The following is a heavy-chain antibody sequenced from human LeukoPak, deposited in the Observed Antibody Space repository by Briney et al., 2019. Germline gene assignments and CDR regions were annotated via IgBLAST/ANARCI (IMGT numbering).Heavy chain of an antibody. Sequence: GRSLRLSCAASGFTFSSYAMHWVRQAPGKGLEWVAVISYDGSNKYYADSVKGRFTISRDNAKNSLYLQMNSLRAEDTAVYYCARVGYSSGFPFDYWGQGILVTVSS. CDR2: ISYDGSNK. V-gene: IGHV3-30-3*01. CDR3: ARVGYSSGFPFDY. D-gene: IGHD6-19*01. CDR1: GFTFSSYA. J-gene: IGHJ4*02.